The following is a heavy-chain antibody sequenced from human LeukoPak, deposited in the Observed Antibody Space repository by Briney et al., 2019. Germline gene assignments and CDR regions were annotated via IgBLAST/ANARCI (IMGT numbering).Heavy chain of an antibody. Sequence: PSETLSLTCTVPGDSITGYYWTWVRQPPGKGLEWIGYVYHTGTSNYNPSVRSRITMSVDTSKNQYSMKLTSVTAADTAVYFCARALDTWSALDYWGLGTLVTVSS. D-gene: IGHD5-18*01. CDR2: VYHTGTS. CDR3: ARALDTWSALDY. CDR1: GDSITGYY. J-gene: IGHJ4*02. V-gene: IGHV4-59*01.